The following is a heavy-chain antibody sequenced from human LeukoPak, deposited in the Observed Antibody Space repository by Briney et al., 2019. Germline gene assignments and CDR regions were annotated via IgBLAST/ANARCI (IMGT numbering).Heavy chain of an antibody. V-gene: IGHV1-2*02. Sequence: ASVKVSCKASGDSFSDSYIHWVRQAPGQGPEWMGWINLNTGGVNYAQKFDGRFSMTRDTSINTAFMELSGLGFDDTAVYYCGTVRGILSYFDLWGRGTLVTVSS. CDR2: INLNTGGV. J-gene: IGHJ2*01. CDR1: GDSFSDSY. CDR3: GTVRGILSYFDL. D-gene: IGHD3-16*01.